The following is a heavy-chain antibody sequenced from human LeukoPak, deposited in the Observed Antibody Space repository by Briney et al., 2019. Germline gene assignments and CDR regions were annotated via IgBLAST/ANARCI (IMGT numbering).Heavy chain of an antibody. Sequence: PSESLSLTCTVSGGSISHYYWSCIRQSPGKGLEWIGYIYFIGNTDYNPSLKSRVTISVDTSKNQFSLRLSSVTAADTAVYYCARTTSPARYADYQQIDYWGQGTLVTVSS. CDR3: ARTTSPARYADYQQIDY. D-gene: IGHD4-17*01. V-gene: IGHV4-59*01. J-gene: IGHJ4*02. CDR2: IYFIGNT. CDR1: GGSISHYY.